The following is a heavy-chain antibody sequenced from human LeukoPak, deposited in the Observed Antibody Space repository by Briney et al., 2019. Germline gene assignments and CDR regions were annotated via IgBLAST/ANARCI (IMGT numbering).Heavy chain of an antibody. CDR1: GFTFSSYW. CDR2: IKEDGSEK. V-gene: IGHV3-7*05. Sequence: GGSLRLSCAASGFTFSSYWMSWVRHAPGKGLEWVAKIKEDGSEKNYVDSVKGRFTISRDNAKNSLYLQMNSLRAEDTAVYYCARGGGRHVEYWGQGNLVTVSS. J-gene: IGHJ4*02. CDR3: ARGGGRHVEY. D-gene: IGHD2/OR15-2a*01.